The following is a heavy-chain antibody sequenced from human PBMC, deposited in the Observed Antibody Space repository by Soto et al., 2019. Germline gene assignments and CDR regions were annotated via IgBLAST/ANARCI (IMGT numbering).Heavy chain of an antibody. D-gene: IGHD4-4*01. CDR3: ARETNDYSNWFDP. CDR1: GGSISSGCYY. J-gene: IGHJ5*02. Sequence: SETLSLTCTVSGGSISSGCYYWSWIRQHPGKGLEWIGYIYYSGSTYYNPSLKSRVTISVDTSKNQFSLKLSSVTAADTAVYYCARETNDYSNWFDPWGQGTLVTVSS. CDR2: IYYSGST. V-gene: IGHV4-31*03.